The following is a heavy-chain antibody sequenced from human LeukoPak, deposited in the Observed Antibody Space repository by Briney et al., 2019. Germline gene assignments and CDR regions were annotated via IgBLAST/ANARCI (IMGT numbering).Heavy chain of an antibody. V-gene: IGHV3-66*01. CDR1: GFTVSSNY. D-gene: IGHD3-10*01. Sequence: GGSLRPSCAASGFTVSSNYMSWVRQAPGKGLEWVSVIYSGGSTYYADSVKGRFTISRDNSKDTLYLQMNSLRAEDTVVYYCARDTRPDYYGSGSYNWGQGTLVTVSS. CDR3: ARDTRPDYYGSGSYN. CDR2: IYSGGST. J-gene: IGHJ4*02.